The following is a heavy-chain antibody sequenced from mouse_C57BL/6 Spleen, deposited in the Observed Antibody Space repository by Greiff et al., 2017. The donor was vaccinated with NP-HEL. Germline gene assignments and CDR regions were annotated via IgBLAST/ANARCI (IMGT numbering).Heavy chain of an antibody. J-gene: IGHJ1*03. CDR3: ARHYGSSYEWYFDV. CDR1: GYTFTSYW. CDR2: IHPNSGST. V-gene: IGHV1-64*01. Sequence: VQLQQSGAELVKPGASVKLSCKASGYTFTSYWMHWVKQRPGQGLEWIGMIHPNSGSTNYNEKFKSKATLTVDKSSSTAYMQLSSLTSEDSAVYYCARHYGSSYEWYFDVWGTGTTVTVSS. D-gene: IGHD1-1*01.